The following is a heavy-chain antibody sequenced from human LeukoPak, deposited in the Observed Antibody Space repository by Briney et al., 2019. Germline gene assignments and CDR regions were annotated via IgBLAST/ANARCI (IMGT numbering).Heavy chain of an antibody. CDR2: ISASGSAT. V-gene: IGHV3-23*01. J-gene: IGHJ4*02. CDR1: GFIFSNYG. D-gene: IGHD3-22*01. CDR3: ATPPDYYDSSGYSTLLFDY. Sequence: PGGSLRLSCAASGFIFSNYGMNWVRQAPGKGLEWVAAISASGSATSYADSVRGRFTISRDNSKSTTYLQMNSLRAEDTAVYYCATPPDYYDSSGYSTLLFDYWGQGTLVTVSS.